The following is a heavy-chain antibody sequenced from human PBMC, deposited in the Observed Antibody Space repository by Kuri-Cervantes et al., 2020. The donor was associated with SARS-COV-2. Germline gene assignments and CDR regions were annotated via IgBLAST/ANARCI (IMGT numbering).Heavy chain of an antibody. J-gene: IGHJ4*02. V-gene: IGHV4-59*11. CDR1: GGSISSHY. D-gene: IGHD2-15*01. Sequence: SETLSLTCTVSGGSISSHYWSWIRQPPGKGLEWIGYIYYSGSTNYNPSLKSRVTMSVDTSKNQFSLKLSSVTAADTAVYYCARVAATWGAYYFDYWGQGTLVTVSS. CDR3: ARVAATWGAYYFDY. CDR2: IYYSGST.